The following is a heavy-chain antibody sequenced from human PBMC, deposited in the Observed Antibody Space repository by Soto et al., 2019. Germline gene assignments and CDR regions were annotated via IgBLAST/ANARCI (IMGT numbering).Heavy chain of an antibody. Sequence: GASVKVFCKASGFTFTSSAVQWVRQARGQRLEWIGWIVVGSGNTNYAQKFQERVTITRDMSTSTAYMELSSLRSEDTAVYYCAADTISIAAAGTKESVYWGQGTLVTVSS. V-gene: IGHV1-58*01. J-gene: IGHJ4*02. CDR3: AADTISIAAAGTKESVY. D-gene: IGHD6-13*01. CDR1: GFTFTSSA. CDR2: IVVGSGNT.